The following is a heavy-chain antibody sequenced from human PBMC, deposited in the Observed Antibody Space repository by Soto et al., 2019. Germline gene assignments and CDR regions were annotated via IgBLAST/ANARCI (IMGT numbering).Heavy chain of an antibody. Sequence: SETLSLTCAVYGGSFSGYYWSWIRQPPGKGLEWIGEINHSGSTNYNPSLKSRVTISVDTSKNQFSLKLSSVTAADTAVYYCARGTTVNEGYYYYYGMDVWGQGTTVTVSS. CDR3: ARGTTVNEGYYYYYGMDV. CDR2: INHSGST. J-gene: IGHJ6*02. CDR1: GGSFSGYY. V-gene: IGHV4-34*01. D-gene: IGHD4-17*01.